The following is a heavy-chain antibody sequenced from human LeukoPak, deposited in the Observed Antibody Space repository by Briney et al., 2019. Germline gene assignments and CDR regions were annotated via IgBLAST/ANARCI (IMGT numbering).Heavy chain of an antibody. D-gene: IGHD3-10*01. CDR3: ARARITMVRGVVQNWFDP. CDR2: IYYSGST. J-gene: IGHJ5*02. CDR1: GGSISSYY. V-gene: IGHV4-59*01. Sequence: PSETLSLTCTVSGGSISSYYWSWIRQPPGKGLEWIGYIYYSGSTNYNPSLKSRVTISVDTSKNQFSLKLSSMTAADTAVYYCARARITMVRGVVQNWFDPWGQGTLVTVSS.